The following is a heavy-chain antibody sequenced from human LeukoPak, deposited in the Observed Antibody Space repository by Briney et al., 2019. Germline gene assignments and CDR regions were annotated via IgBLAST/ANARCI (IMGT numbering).Heavy chain of an antibody. CDR2: IGGSGDTT. V-gene: IGHV3-23*01. Sequence: GGSLSLSCAASGFPFSHSALSWVRQAPRKGLEWVSAIGGSGDTTYYADSVTGRFTISRDNAKNTLYLQINSLRAEDTALYFCARRDAANSKGLDFRGQGTQVTVSS. J-gene: IGHJ4*02. CDR3: ARRDAANSKGLDF. CDR1: GFPFSHSA. D-gene: IGHD4/OR15-4a*01.